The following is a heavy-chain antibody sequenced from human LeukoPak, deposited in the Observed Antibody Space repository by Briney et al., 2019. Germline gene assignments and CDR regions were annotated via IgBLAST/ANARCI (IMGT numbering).Heavy chain of an antibody. CDR2: ITSSNNYI. J-gene: IGHJ4*02. V-gene: IGHV3-21*01. CDR3: ARVDY. CDR1: GFTFSSYA. Sequence: PGGSLRLSCVASGFTFSSYAMSWVRQAPGKGLEWVSSITSSNNYIYYADSVKGRFTISRDNAKNSLYLQMNSLTAEDTAVYYCARVDYWGQGTLVTVSS.